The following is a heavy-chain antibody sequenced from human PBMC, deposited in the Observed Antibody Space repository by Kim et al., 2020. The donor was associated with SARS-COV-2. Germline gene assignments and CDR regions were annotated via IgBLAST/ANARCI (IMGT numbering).Heavy chain of an antibody. V-gene: IGHV3-23*03. D-gene: IGHD6-19*01. Sequence: GSLRLSCAASGFTFSSYVMSWVRQTPGKGLEWVSVIYSGGGTTYYADSVKGRFTISRDNSKNTLFLQMDSLRAEDTAVYYCAKVGSGWSDSGWFDPWGQGTLVTVSS. CDR3: AKVGSGWSDSGWFDP. J-gene: IGHJ5*02. CDR2: IYSGGGTT. CDR1: GFTFSSYV.